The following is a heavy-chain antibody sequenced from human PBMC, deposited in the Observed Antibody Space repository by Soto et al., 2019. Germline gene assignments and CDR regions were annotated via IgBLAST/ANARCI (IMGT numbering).Heavy chain of an antibody. CDR3: AKDQKMTTVTAWAFDY. V-gene: IGHV3-23*01. CDR2: ISGSGGST. CDR1: GFTFSSYA. J-gene: IGHJ4*02. D-gene: IGHD4-17*01. Sequence: GGSLRLSCAASGFTFSSYAMSWVRQAPGKGLEWVSAISGSGGSTYYADSVKGRFTISRDNSKNTLYLQMNSLRAEDTAVYYCAKDQKMTTVTAWAFDYWGQGTLVTVSS.